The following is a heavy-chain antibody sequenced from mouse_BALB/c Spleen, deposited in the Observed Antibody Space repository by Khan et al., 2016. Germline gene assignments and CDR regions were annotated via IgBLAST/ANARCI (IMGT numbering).Heavy chain of an antibody. J-gene: IGHJ1*01. V-gene: IGHV5-6-5*01. Sequence: EVELVESGGGLVKPGGSLKLSCAASGFTFSYYAMSWVRQTPEKRLEWVASIISGGNTYYPDSVKGRFTISRDNARNILYLQMSSLGSEDTAMYYYARAGGYFDVWGAGTTVTVSS. CDR1: GFTFSYYA. CDR3: ARAGGYFDV. CDR2: IISGGNT.